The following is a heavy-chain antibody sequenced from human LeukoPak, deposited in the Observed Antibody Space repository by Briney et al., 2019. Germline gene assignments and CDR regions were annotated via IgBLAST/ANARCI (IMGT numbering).Heavy chain of an antibody. Sequence: SETLSLTCTVSGGSISSYYWSWIRQPPGKGVEWIGYIYYSGSTNYNPSLKSRVTMSVDTFKNQFSLKLRSVTAADTAVYYCARHEEQAVAGFDYWGQGTLVTVSS. D-gene: IGHD6-19*01. CDR1: GGSISSYY. V-gene: IGHV4-59*08. J-gene: IGHJ4*02. CDR3: ARHEEQAVAGFDY. CDR2: IYYSGST.